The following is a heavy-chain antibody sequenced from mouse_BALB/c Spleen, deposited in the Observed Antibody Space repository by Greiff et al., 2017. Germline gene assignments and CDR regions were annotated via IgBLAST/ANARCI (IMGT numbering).Heavy chain of an antibody. V-gene: IGHV5-12-2*01. J-gene: IGHJ3*01. Sequence: EVQLVESGGGLVQPGGSLKLSCAASGFTFSSYTMSWVRQTPEKRLEWVAYISNGGGSTYYPDTVKGRFTISRDNAKNTLYLQMSSLKSEDTAMYYCATLYGNYVSWFAYWGQGTLVTVSA. CDR3: ATLYGNYVSWFAY. CDR2: ISNGGGST. D-gene: IGHD2-1*01. CDR1: GFTFSSYT.